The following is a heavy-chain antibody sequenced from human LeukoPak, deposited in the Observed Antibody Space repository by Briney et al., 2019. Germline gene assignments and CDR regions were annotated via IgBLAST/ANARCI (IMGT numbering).Heavy chain of an antibody. J-gene: IGHJ6*03. V-gene: IGHV3-48*04. Sequence: GGSLRLSCAASGFTFSSYGMNWVRQAPGKGLEWVSYISSSGSTIYYADSVKGRFTISRDNAKNSLYLQMNSLRAEDTALYYCAKDYGSGRQYYYYYYMDVWGKGTTVTVSS. CDR1: GFTFSSYG. CDR3: AKDYGSGRQYYYYYYMDV. CDR2: ISSSGSTI. D-gene: IGHD3-10*01.